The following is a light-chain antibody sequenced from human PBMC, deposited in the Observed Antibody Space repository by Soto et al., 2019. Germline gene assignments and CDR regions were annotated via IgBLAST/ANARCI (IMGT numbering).Light chain of an antibody. CDR3: SSFTTTYFYV. CDR1: SSDIGIYKY. Sequence: QSALTQPASVSGSPGQSIAISCTGSSSDIGIYKYVSWYQQHPGKVPKLIIYEVTNRPSGVSNRFSASKSAYTASLTISALQAEDEADYYCSSFTTTYFYVFGPGTKLTVL. J-gene: IGLJ1*01. CDR2: EVT. V-gene: IGLV2-14*01.